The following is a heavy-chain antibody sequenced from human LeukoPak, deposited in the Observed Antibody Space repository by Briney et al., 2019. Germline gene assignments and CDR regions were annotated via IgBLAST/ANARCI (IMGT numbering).Heavy chain of an antibody. V-gene: IGHV4-59*08. CDR2: IYYSGST. Sequence: SETLSLTCTVSGGSISSYYRSWIRQPPGKGLEWIGYIYYSGSTNYNPSLKSRVTISVDTSKNQFSLKLSSVTAADTAVYYCASLDYYDSSGYQNWYFGLWGRGTLVTVSS. CDR1: GGSISSYY. J-gene: IGHJ2*01. D-gene: IGHD3-22*01. CDR3: ASLDYYDSSGYQNWYFGL.